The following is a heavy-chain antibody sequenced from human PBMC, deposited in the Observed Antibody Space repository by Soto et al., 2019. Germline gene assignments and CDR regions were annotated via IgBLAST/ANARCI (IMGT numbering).Heavy chain of an antibody. J-gene: IGHJ4*02. V-gene: IGHV3-21*06. CDR1: GFTFTRYS. CDR3: ARESEDLTSNFDY. CDR2: ISSTTNYI. Sequence: LRLSCAASGFTFTRYSMNWVRQAPGKGLEWVSSISSTTNYIYHGDSMKGRFTISRDNAKNSLYLEMNSLRAEDTAVYYCARESEDLTSNFDYWGQGTLVTVSS.